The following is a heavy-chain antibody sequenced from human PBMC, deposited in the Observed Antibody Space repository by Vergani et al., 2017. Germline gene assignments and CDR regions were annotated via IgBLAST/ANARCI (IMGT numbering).Heavy chain of an antibody. V-gene: IGHV1-2*02. J-gene: IGHJ4*02. Sequence: QVQLVQSGAEVKKPGASVKVSCKASGYTFTGYYMHWVRQAPGQGLEWVGWINPNSGGTNYAQKFQGRVTMTRDTSISTAYMELSRLRSDDTAVYYCARERSRYCTNGVCYTVPFRYWSQGTLVTVSS. CDR1: GYTFTGYY. CDR2: INPNSGGT. D-gene: IGHD2-8*01. CDR3: ARERSRYCTNGVCYTVPFRY.